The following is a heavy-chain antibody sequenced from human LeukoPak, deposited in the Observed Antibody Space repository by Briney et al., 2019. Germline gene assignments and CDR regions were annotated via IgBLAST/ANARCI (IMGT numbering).Heavy chain of an antibody. Sequence: GGSLRLSCAASGFTFTTYAMNWVRQAPGKGLEWVAVISFDGSNKYYADSVKGRFTISRDNSKNTLYLQMNSLRAEDTAVYYCASARDPGRFLEWLPLDYWGQGTLVTVSS. CDR3: ASARDPGRFLEWLPLDY. CDR1: GFTFTTYA. V-gene: IGHV3-30-3*01. D-gene: IGHD3-3*01. J-gene: IGHJ4*02. CDR2: ISFDGSNK.